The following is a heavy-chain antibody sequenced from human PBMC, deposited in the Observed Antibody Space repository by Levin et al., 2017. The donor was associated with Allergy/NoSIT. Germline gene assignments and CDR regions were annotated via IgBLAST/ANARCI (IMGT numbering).Heavy chain of an antibody. Sequence: SQTLSLTCTVSGASTSNNYWSWIRQPPGKGLEWIGYIFNSGSTNYNPSLKSRVTISVDTSKNQLSLKLRSVTAADTAVYFCARGQSVYSFGYFFDSWGQGTLVTVSS. CDR3: ARGQSVYSFGYFFDS. CDR1: GASTSNNY. V-gene: IGHV4-59*01. CDR2: IFNSGST. J-gene: IGHJ4*02. D-gene: IGHD5-12*01.